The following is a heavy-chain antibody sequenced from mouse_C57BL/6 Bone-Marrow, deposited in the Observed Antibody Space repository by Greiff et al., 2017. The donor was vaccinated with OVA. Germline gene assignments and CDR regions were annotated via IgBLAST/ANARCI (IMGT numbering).Heavy chain of an antibody. Sequence: VQLQQPGAELMMPGASVKLSCKASGYTFTSYWMHWVKQRPGQGLEWIGEIDPSDSYTNYNQKFKGKSTLTVDKSSSTAYMQLSSLTSEDSAVYYCARGNYWGQGTTLTVSS. J-gene: IGHJ2*01. V-gene: IGHV1-69*01. CDR1: GYTFTSYW. CDR3: ARGNY. CDR2: IDPSDSYT.